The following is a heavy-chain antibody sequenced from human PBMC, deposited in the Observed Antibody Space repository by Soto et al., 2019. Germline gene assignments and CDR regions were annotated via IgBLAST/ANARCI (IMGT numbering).Heavy chain of an antibody. J-gene: IGHJ5*02. CDR2: IYWNDDK. Sequence: SGPTLVNPTQTLTLTCTFSGFSLSTRGVGVGWIRQPPGKALEWLALIYWNDDKRYSPSLNNRLTITKDTSKNQVVLTLTNMDPVDTATYYCAHRGYGNYPRDNWFDPWGQGTLVTVSS. CDR3: AHRGYGNYPRDNWFDP. CDR1: GFSLSTRGVG. V-gene: IGHV2-5*01. D-gene: IGHD4-17*01.